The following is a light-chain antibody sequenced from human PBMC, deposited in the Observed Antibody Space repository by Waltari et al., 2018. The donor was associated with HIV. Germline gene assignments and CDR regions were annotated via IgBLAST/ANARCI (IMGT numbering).Light chain of an antibody. CDR3: QQYNNWLQRT. CDR1: SNIGAP. Sequence: VLTQPPSVSGAPGQSITISCSGGSSNIGAPYDVHWYQQKPGQAPRLLIYGASTRATGIPARFSGSGSGTEFTLTISSLQSEDFAVYYCQQYNNWLQRTFGQGTKVEIK. CDR2: GAS. J-gene: IGKJ1*01. V-gene: IGKV3-15*01.